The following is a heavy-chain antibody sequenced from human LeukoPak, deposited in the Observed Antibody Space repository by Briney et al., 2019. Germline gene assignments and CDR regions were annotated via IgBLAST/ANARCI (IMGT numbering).Heavy chain of an antibody. V-gene: IGHV3-21*01. CDR2: ISSSSTSV. Sequence: GGSLRLSCAASGFTFSTYSMNWVRQAPGKGLEWVSSISSSSTSVYYAGSVKGRFTISRDNAKNSLYLQMNSLGADDTAVYYCARDFGRYYFDYWGQGTLVTVSS. J-gene: IGHJ4*02. CDR1: GFTFSTYS. CDR3: ARDFGRYYFDY. D-gene: IGHD3-10*01.